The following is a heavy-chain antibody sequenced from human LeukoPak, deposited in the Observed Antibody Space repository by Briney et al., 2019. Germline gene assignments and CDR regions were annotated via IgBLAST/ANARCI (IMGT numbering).Heavy chain of an antibody. Sequence: GGSLRLSCAASGFTFSSYEMNWVRQAPGKGLEWVSYISSSGSTIYYADSVKGRFTISRDNAKYSLYLQMNSLRAGDTAIYYCARRWEEYFFDYWGQGTLVIVSS. CDR3: ARRWEEYFFDY. CDR2: ISSSGSTI. CDR1: GFTFSSYE. D-gene: IGHD1-26*01. V-gene: IGHV3-48*03. J-gene: IGHJ4*02.